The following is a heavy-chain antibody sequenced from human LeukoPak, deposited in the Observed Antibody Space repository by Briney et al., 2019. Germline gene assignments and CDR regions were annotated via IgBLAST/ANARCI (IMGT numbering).Heavy chain of an antibody. CDR3: ASDGIAVADRWAGFDY. D-gene: IGHD6-19*01. V-gene: IGHV3-53*01. CDR1: GLTLSSNY. CDR2: MYSDCST. Sequence: GGPLRLSCAASGLTLSSNYMNWVRQAPWKGLEWVSVMYSDCSTYYADFVKVRFTISRDNSKNTLSLQMTSLRAEDTAVYYCASDGIAVADRWAGFDYWGQGALVTVSS. J-gene: IGHJ4*02.